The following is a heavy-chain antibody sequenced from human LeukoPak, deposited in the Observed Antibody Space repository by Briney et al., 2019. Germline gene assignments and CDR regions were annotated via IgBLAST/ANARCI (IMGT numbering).Heavy chain of an antibody. CDR2: IIPIFGTT. V-gene: IGHV1-69*13. D-gene: IGHD5-24*01. CDR3: ARGVRDGGGYYIDY. CDR1: GGTFNSYA. Sequence: GASVKVSCKTSGGTFNSYAFSWVRQAPGQGLEWMGGIIPIFGTTNYARKFQGRVTITADESTSTAYMELSSLRSEDTAVYYCARGVRDGGGYYIDYWGQGTHVTVSS. J-gene: IGHJ4*02.